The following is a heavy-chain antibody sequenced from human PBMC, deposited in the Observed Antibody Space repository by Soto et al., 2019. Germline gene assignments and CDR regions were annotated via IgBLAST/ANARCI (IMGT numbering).Heavy chain of an antibody. CDR2: IHYSGSI. Sequence: WIWIRQSPGKGLEWIGYIHYSGSILYNPSFKSRITMSVDTSKNQFSLQLSSVSAADTAVYFCAREDDGGDRDYYGLDVWGQGTTVTVSS. D-gene: IGHD2-21*02. J-gene: IGHJ6*02. V-gene: IGHV4-30-4*01. CDR3: AREDDGGDRDYYGLDV.